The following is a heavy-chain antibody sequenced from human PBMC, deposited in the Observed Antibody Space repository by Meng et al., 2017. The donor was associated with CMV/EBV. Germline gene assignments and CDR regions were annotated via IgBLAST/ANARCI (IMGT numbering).Heavy chain of an antibody. V-gene: IGHV3-11*01. CDR3: ARHLAAIFGVDAFDI. J-gene: IGHJ3*02. D-gene: IGHD3-3*01. CDR2: ISSSGSTI. CDR1: GFTFSDYY. Sequence: GESLKISCAASGFTFSDYYMSWIRQAPGKGLEWGSYISSSGSTIYYADSVKGRFTISRDNAKNSLYLQMNSLRAEDTAVYYCARHLAAIFGVDAFDIWGQGTMVTVSS.